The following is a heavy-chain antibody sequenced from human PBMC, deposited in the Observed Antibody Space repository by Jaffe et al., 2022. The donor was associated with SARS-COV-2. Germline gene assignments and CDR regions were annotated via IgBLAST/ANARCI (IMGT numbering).Heavy chain of an antibody. Sequence: EVHLVESGGGLVEPGGSLRLSCAASGFTFSNYAMSWVRQAPGKGLQWVSSIGGPGDTTYSADFVKGRFTISRDNSKNTVYLQLDSLRADDAAIYYCVKETRGYNNEAWGQGILVAVSP. J-gene: IGHJ5*02. CDR1: GFTFSNYA. CDR2: IGGPGDTT. V-gene: IGHV3-23*04. D-gene: IGHD1-20*01. CDR3: VKETRGYNNEA.